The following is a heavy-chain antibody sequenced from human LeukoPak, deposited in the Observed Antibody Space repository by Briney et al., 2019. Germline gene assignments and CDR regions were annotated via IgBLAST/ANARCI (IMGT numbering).Heavy chain of an antibody. J-gene: IGHJ4*02. V-gene: IGHV3-33*01. CDR2: IWYDGSNK. D-gene: IGHD6-6*01. CDR3: ASISSSSIDY. CDR1: GFTFSSYG. Sequence: GGSLRLSCAASGFTFSSYGMHWVRQAPGKRLEWVAVIWYDGSNKYYADSVKGRFTISRDNSKNTLYLQMNSLRAEDTAVYYCASISSSSIDYWGQGTLVTVSS.